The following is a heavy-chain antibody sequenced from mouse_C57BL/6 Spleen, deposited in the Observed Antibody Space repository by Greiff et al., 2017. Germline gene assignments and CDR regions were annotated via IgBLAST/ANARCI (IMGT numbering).Heavy chain of an antibody. V-gene: IGHV5S21*01. Sequence: EVQVVESGEGLVKPGGSLKLSCAASGFTFSSHAMSWVRQTPEKRLEWVAYISSGGDYIYYADTVKGRFTISRDNARNTLYLQMSSLKSEDTAMYYCARGVGGFAYWGQGTLVTVSA. CDR2: ISSGGDYI. CDR3: ARGVGGFAY. J-gene: IGHJ3*01. CDR1: GFTFSSHA. D-gene: IGHD3-1*01.